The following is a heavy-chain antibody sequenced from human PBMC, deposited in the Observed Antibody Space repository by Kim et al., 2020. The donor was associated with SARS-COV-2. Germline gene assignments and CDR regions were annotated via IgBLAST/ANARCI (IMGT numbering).Heavy chain of an antibody. CDR3: TTDYLLYYDSSGYYYVGY. D-gene: IGHD3-22*01. CDR1: GFTFSNAW. CDR2: IKSKTDGGTT. J-gene: IGHJ4*02. Sequence: GGSLRLSCAASGFTFSNAWMSWVRQAPGKGLEWVGRIKSKTDGGTTDYAAPVKGRFTISRDDSKNTLYLQMNSLKTEDTAVYYCTTDYLLYYDSSGYYYVGYWGQGTLVTVSS. V-gene: IGHV3-15*01.